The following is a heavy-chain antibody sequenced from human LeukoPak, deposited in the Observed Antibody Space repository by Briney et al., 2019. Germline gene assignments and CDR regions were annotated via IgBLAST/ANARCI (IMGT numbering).Heavy chain of an antibody. J-gene: IGHJ4*02. D-gene: IGHD2-2*01. V-gene: IGHV1-18*01. CDR3: ARSPCRSTSCYFTK. CDR1: GYTFTSYG. CDR2: ISAYNGNT. Sequence: ASVKVSCKASGYTFTSYGISWVRQAPGQGLEWMGWISAYNGNTNYAQKLQGRVTMTTDTSTSTAYMELRSLRSDDTAVYYCARSPCRSTSCYFTKWGQGTLVTVSS.